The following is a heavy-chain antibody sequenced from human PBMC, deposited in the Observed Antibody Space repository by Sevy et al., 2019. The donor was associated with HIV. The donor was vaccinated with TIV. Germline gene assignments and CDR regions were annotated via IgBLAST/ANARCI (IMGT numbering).Heavy chain of an antibody. CDR3: ATTKDYYDTSGYPFDS. Sequence: ASVKVSCKVSGYTLTELSMHWVRQAPGKGLEWMGTFDPEDDEKIYAQKFQGRVTMTEDTSTDTAYMELSRLRSEDTAVYYCATTKDYYDTSGYPFDSWGQGTLVNVSS. J-gene: IGHJ4*02. CDR1: GYTLTELS. CDR2: FDPEDDEK. V-gene: IGHV1-24*01. D-gene: IGHD3-22*01.